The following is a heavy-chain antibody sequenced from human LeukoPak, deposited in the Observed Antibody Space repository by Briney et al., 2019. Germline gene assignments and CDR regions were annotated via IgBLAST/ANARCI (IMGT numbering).Heavy chain of an antibody. CDR1: GFTFSSYA. CDR2: ITSSGTYT. V-gene: IGHV3-21*01. CDR3: ARDRANIVVVSASEY. Sequence: GGSLRLSCAASGFTFSSYAMSWVRQAPGKGLEWVSSITSSGTYTYYADSVKGRFTISRDNAKNSLYLQMNSLRAEDTAVYYCARDRANIVVVSASEYWGQGTLVTVSS. D-gene: IGHD2-21*01. J-gene: IGHJ4*02.